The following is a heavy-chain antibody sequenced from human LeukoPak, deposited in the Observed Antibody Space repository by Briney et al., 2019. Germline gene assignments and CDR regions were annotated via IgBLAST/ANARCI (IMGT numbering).Heavy chain of an antibody. CDR2: IYHSGST. J-gene: IGHJ4*02. V-gene: IGHV4-38-2*01. CDR1: GSSISSGYY. D-gene: IGHD6-13*01. Sequence: KPSATLSLTCAVSGSSISSGYYWGWIRQPPGKGLEWIGNIYHSGSTYYNPSLKSRVTISVDTSKNQFSLKLSSVTAADTAVYYCARLSFSSWTYYFDYWGQGTLVTVSS. CDR3: ARLSFSSWTYYFDY.